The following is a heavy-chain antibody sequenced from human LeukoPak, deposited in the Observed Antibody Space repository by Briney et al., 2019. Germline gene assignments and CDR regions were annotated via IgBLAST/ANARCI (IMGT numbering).Heavy chain of an antibody. V-gene: IGHV3-23*01. Sequence: GGSLRISCAASGFTFSSYAMSWVRQAPGKGLEWVSAISGSGGSTYYADSVKGRFTISRDNSKNTLYLQMNSLRAEDTAVYHCAKVANSYYYDSSGSSFDFWGQGTLVTVSS. CDR3: AKVANSYYYDSSGSSFDF. J-gene: IGHJ4*02. CDR1: GFTFSSYA. CDR2: ISGSGGST. D-gene: IGHD3-22*01.